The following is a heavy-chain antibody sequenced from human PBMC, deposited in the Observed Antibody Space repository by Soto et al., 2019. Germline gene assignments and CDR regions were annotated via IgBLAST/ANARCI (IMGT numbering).Heavy chain of an antibody. J-gene: IGHJ4*02. CDR1: GFSFSNYW. Sequence: GGSLRLSCAASGFSFSNYWMHWVRQAPGKGLVWVSRTNEDGSRTDYADSVQGRFTISRDNANNALYLHMNSLRAEDTAIYYCSTDLSGQYDYWGQGVLVTVSP. V-gene: IGHV3-74*01. CDR3: STDLSGQYDY. CDR2: TNEDGSRT. D-gene: IGHD3-16*02.